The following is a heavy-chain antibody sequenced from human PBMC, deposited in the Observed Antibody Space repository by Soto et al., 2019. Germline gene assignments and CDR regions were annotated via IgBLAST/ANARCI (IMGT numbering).Heavy chain of an antibody. CDR1: GFTFSSYA. CDR2: ISGSGVST. CDR3: AKSGAARTIWIAEVDY. J-gene: IGHJ4*02. V-gene: IGHV3-23*01. Sequence: GGSLRLSCAACGFTFSSYAISWVRQAPWKGLEWVSAISGSGVSTYYADSVKGRFTISRDHSNKKLYLQMNSLRAEDTAVYYCAKSGAARTIWIAEVDYWVKGTMLTVSS. D-gene: IGHD6-6*01.